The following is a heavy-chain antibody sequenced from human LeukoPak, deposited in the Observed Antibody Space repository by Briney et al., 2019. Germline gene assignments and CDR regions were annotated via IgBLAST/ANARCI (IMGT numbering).Heavy chain of an antibody. CDR3: ARRLLGYCSGGSCYSGYFQH. J-gene: IGHJ1*01. D-gene: IGHD2-15*01. CDR1: GGSFNGYY. Sequence: PAETLSLTCAVYGGSFNGYYWSWIRQPPGKGLEWIGEINHSGSTNYSPSLKSRVTISVDTSKNQFSLKVTSVTAADTGVYYCARRLLGYCSGGSCYSGYFQHWGQGTLATVSS. CDR2: INHSGST. V-gene: IGHV4-34*01.